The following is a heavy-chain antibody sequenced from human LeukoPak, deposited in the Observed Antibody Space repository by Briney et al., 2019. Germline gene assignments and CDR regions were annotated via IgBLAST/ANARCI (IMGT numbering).Heavy chain of an antibody. Sequence: PSETLSLTCTVSGGSISSNYWSWFLQPPGRGLLWSVYIVYSDGTNYNPSLHTRVTISVDTPKNQFSLLLSSSTAAATAVVYCGSGRSGGDWFDSRVQGTLASVSS. D-gene: IGHD3-10*01. V-gene: IGHV4-59*12. CDR3: GSGRSGGDWFDS. CDR2: IVYSDGT. J-gene: IGHJ5*01. CDR1: GGSISSNY.